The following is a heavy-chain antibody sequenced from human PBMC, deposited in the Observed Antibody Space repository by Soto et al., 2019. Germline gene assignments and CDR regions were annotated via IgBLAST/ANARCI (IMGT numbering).Heavy chain of an antibody. J-gene: IGHJ4*02. CDR2: ISSSGSTI. Sequence: GGSLRLSCAASGFTFSDYYMSWIRQAPGKGLEWVSYISSSGSTIYYADSVKGRFTISRDNAKNSLYLQMNSLRAEDTAVYYCARTWDSYNYRVRSFDYWGQGTLVTVSS. D-gene: IGHD5-12*01. CDR1: GFTFSDYY. V-gene: IGHV3-11*01. CDR3: ARTWDSYNYRVRSFDY.